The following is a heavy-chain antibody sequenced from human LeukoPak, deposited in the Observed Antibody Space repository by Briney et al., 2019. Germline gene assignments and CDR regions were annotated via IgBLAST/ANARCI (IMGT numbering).Heavy chain of an antibody. CDR3: AKVLGELSSLDY. CDR1: GFTFSSYA. CDR2: ISGSGGST. V-gene: IGHV3-23*01. Sequence: GGSLRLSCAASGFTFSSYAMSWVRQAPGKGLGWVSAISGSGGSTYYADSVKGRFTISRDNSKNTLYLQMNSLRAEDTAVYYCAKVLGELSSLDYWGQGTLVTVSS. D-gene: IGHD3-16*02. J-gene: IGHJ4*02.